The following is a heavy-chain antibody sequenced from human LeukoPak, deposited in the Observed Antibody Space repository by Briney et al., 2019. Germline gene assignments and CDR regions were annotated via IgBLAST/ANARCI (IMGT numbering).Heavy chain of an antibody. Sequence: GGSLRLSCAASGFTFSAFDMHWVRKVTGKRLEWVSGIDTAGATYYPGSVKGRFTISRENAKNSLYLHMNGLRAGDTAVYYCARGMGATTQALFDSWGQGALVAVSS. J-gene: IGHJ4*02. CDR1: GFTFSAFD. CDR3: ARGMGATTQALFDS. D-gene: IGHD1-26*01. CDR2: IDTAGAT. V-gene: IGHV3-13*01.